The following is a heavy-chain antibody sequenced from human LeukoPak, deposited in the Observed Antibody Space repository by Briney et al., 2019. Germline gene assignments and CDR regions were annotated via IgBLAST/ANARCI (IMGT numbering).Heavy chain of an antibody. CDR2: ISSSSSTI. V-gene: IGHV3-48*04. CDR3: ARVGNGADDAFDI. Sequence: GGSLRLSCAASGFTFSSYWMSWVRQAPGKGLEWVSYISSSSSTIYYADSVKGRFTISRDNAKNSLYLQMNSLRAEDTAVYYCARVGNGADDAFDIWGQGTMVTVSS. CDR1: GFTFSSYW. D-gene: IGHD1-1*01. J-gene: IGHJ3*02.